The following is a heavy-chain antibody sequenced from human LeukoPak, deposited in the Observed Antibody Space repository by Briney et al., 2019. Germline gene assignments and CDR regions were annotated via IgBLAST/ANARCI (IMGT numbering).Heavy chain of an antibody. CDR1: GYSFTSYW. J-gene: IGHJ5*02. CDR3: ARRTTYYDTLTGWEDWFDP. D-gene: IGHD3-9*01. CDR2: IDPSDSYT. V-gene: IGHV5-10-1*01. Sequence: GESLKISCKGSGYSFTSYWISWVRQMPGKGLEWMGRIDPSDSYTNYSPSFQGHVTISADKSISTAYLQWSSLKASDTAMYYCARRTTYYDTLTGWEDWFDPWGQGTLVTVSS.